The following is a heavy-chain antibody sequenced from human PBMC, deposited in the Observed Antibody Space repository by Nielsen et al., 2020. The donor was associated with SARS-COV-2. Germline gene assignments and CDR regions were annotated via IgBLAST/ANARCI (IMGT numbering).Heavy chain of an antibody. J-gene: IGHJ4*02. CDR1: GFTVSSNY. CDR3: ARDGYSYGSD. D-gene: IGHD5-18*01. V-gene: IGHV3-53*04. Sequence: GESLKISCAASGFTVSSNYMSWVRQAPGKGLEWVSVIYSGGSTYYADSVKGRFTISRHNSKNTLYLQMNSLRAEDTAAYYCARDGYSYGSDWGQGTLVTVSS. CDR2: IYSGGST.